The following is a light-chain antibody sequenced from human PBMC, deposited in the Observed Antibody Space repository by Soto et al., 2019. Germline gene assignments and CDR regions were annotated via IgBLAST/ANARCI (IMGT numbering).Light chain of an antibody. J-gene: IGKJ4*01. CDR2: GAS. V-gene: IGKV3D-15*01. Sequence: EIVMTQSPATLSVSPGERATLSCRASQSVGSNLAWYQQKPGQAPRLLIYGASTRASGIPDRVSGSGSGTEFTLTISRLQSEDFAVYYCQQYNNWPPLTFGGGTKVDIK. CDR1: QSVGSN. CDR3: QQYNNWPPLT.